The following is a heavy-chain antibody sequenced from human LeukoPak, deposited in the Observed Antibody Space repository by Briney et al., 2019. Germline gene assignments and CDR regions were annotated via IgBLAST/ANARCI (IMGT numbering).Heavy chain of an antibody. CDR1: GFTFGDYA. CDR3: ANAFRIYEGINLYFDS. J-gene: IGHJ4*02. Sequence: PGGSLRLSCSASGFTFGDYAMTWGRQAPGKGLEWVSTTSGSGNSAYYVDSVKGRFTISRDNAKKTMYLEMNSLRAEDTAVYYCANAFRIYEGINLYFDSWGQGTLVTVSS. D-gene: IGHD3-16*01. V-gene: IGHV3-23*01. CDR2: TSGSGNSA.